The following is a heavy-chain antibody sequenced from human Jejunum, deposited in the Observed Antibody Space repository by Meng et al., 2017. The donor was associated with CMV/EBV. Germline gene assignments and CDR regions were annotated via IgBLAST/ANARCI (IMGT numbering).Heavy chain of an antibody. CDR2: VYYTGST. Sequence: TTFYWNWIRQPPGKGLEWIGNVYYTGSTNCHPSLKSRVTISLDTSKNQLSLKLNSLTSADTAVYFCARGRSCINGICYDDHNFFGPWGQGTLVTVSS. CDR1: TTFY. CDR3: ARGRSCINGICYDDHNFFGP. J-gene: IGHJ5*02. V-gene: IGHV4-59*01. D-gene: IGHD2-8*01.